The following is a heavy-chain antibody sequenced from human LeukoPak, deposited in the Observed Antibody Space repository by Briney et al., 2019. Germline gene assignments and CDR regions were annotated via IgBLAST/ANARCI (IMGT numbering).Heavy chain of an antibody. CDR3: ARRNDFDI. CDR1: GGSISSYY. CDR2: IYSSGSI. Sequence: PSETLSLTCTVSGGSISSYYWSWIRKPPGKGLGWIGYIYSSGSIEYKPSLKSRATISADTSKNQFSLKLTSVTAADTAIYYCARRNDFDIWGQGTMVTVSS. V-gene: IGHV4-4*08. J-gene: IGHJ3*02.